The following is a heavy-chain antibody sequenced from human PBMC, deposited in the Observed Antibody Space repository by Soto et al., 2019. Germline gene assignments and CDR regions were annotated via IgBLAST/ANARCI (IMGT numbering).Heavy chain of an antibody. D-gene: IGHD2-2*01. CDR1: GFTFSSYG. CDR2: ISYDGSNK. V-gene: IGHV3-30*18. CDR3: AKDALGYCSSTSCYGPAWN. Sequence: GGSLRLSCAASGFTFSSYGMHWVRQAPGKGLEWVAVISYDGSNKYYADSVKGRFTISRDNSKNTLYLQMNSLRAEDTAVYYCAKDALGYCSSTSCYGPAWNWGQGTLVT. J-gene: IGHJ4*02.